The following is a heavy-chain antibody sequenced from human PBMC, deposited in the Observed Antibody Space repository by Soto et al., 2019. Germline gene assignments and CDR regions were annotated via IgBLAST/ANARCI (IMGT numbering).Heavy chain of an antibody. V-gene: IGHV3-15*01. J-gene: IGHJ6*02. CDR1: GFTFSNAW. D-gene: IGHD3-10*01. CDR2: IKRKTDGGTT. CDR3: PTGTAYGSVSYYNPHYYYYSGMDV. Sequence: EVQLVESGGGLVKPGGSLRLSCAASGFTFSNAWMSWVRQAPGKGLEWVGRIKRKTDGGTTDYAAPVKGRFTISRDESTNTLYLQMNSLKTEDTAVYYCPTGTAYGSVSYYNPHYYYYSGMDVLGQGTPVTVSS.